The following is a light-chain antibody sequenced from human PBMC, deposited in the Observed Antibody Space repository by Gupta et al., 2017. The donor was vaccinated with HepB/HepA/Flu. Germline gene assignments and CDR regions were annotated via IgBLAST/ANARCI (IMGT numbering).Light chain of an antibody. CDR2: LEGSGGY. J-gene: IGLJ2*01. V-gene: IGLV4-60*03. CDR1: SGHSSYI. Sequence: QPVLTQSSSASAYLGSSVKLTCTLRSGHSSYIIAWHQQQPGKAPRYLMKLEGSGGYNKGSGVPDRFSGSSSGADRYLTISNLQSEDEADYYCETWDSKVFGGGTKLTVL. CDR3: ETWDSKV.